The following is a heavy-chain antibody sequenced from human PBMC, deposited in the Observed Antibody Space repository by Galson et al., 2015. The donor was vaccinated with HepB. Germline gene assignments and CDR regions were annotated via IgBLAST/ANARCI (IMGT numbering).Heavy chain of an antibody. Sequence: SLRLSCAASGFAFSTYTMIWVRQAPGKGLEWVSSVSDTSDYTYYADSVRGRFTIPRDNAKNSLHLQMNSLRAEDTAVYYCARGGQQLVHDYWGQGTLVTVSS. J-gene: IGHJ4*02. CDR1: GFAFSTYT. CDR3: ARGGQQLVHDY. V-gene: IGHV3-21*01. CDR2: VSDTSDYT. D-gene: IGHD6-13*01.